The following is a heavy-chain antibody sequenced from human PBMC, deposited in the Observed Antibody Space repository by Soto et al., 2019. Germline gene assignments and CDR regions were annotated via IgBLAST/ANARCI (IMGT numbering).Heavy chain of an antibody. V-gene: IGHV3-9*01. CDR3: AMSNSNDLYYHFES. CDR2: INWNSDTI. CDR1: GFTFDDYA. Sequence: TGGSLSLSCAASGFTFDDYAMHWVRPAPGKGLEWVSGINWNSDTIGYADSVKGRFTVSRDNAKGSLLLQMSSLRAEDTAVYFCAMSNSNDLYYHFESWGQGTPVTVSS. J-gene: IGHJ4*02. D-gene: IGHD3-22*01.